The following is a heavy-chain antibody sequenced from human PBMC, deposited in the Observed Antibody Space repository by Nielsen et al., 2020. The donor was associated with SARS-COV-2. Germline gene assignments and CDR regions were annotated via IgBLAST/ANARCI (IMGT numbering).Heavy chain of an antibody. V-gene: IGHV3-33*08. CDR3: AGHPYYYYGMDV. J-gene: IGHJ6*02. CDR1: GFTFSSYG. Sequence: GESLKISCAASGFTFSSYGMHWVRQAPGKGLEWVAVIWYDGSNKYYADSVKGRFTISRDNSKNTLYLQMNSLRAEDTAVYYCAGHPYYYYGMDVWGQGTTVTVSS. CDR2: IWYDGSNK.